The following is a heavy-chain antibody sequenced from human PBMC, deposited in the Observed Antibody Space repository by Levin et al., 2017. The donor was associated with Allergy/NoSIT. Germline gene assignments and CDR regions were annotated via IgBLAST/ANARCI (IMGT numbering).Heavy chain of an antibody. CDR2: ISYDGSNK. V-gene: IGHV3-30*18. Sequence: SCAASGFTFSSYGMHWVRQAPGKGLEWVAVISYDGSNKYYADSVKGRFTISRDNSKNTLYLQMNSLRAEDTAVYYCAKDRLGYCSGGSCYWLGDWGQGTLVTVSS. CDR1: GFTFSSYG. CDR3: AKDRLGYCSGGSCYWLGD. J-gene: IGHJ4*02. D-gene: IGHD2-15*01.